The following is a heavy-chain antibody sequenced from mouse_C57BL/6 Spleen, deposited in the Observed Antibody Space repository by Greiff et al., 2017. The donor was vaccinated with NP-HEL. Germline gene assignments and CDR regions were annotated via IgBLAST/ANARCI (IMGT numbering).Heavy chain of an antibody. CDR2: IDPNSGGT. J-gene: IGHJ4*01. CDR3: ACAVDARSYAMDY. D-gene: IGHD3-3*01. V-gene: IGHV1-72*01. Sequence: QVQLQQPGAELVKPGASVKLSCKASGYTFTSYWMHWVKQRPGRGLEWIGRIDPNSGGTKYNEKFKSKATLTVDKPSSPAYMQLSSLTSEDSAVYYSACAVDARSYAMDYWGQGTSVTVSS. CDR1: GYTFTSYW.